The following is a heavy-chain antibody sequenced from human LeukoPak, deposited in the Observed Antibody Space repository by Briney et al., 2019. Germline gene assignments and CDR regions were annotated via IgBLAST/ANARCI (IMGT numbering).Heavy chain of an antibody. CDR3: ARWGAAAGLDY. Sequence: GGSLRLSCAASGFTFSNYEMNWVRHAPGEGLEWVSYISSSGSTMYYADSVKGRFTISRDNAKNSLYLQMNSLRAEDTALYYCARWGAAAGLDYWGQGTLVTVSS. CDR2: ISSSGSTM. V-gene: IGHV3-48*03. D-gene: IGHD6-13*01. CDR1: GFTFSNYE. J-gene: IGHJ4*02.